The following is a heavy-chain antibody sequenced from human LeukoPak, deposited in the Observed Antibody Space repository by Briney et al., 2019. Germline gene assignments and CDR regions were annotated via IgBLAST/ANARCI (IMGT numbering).Heavy chain of an antibody. CDR2: IYHSGST. D-gene: IGHD6-13*01. CDR3: ASRSPGIAADSEIDY. Sequence: PSETLSLTCAVSGGSISSGGYSWSWIRQPPGKGLEWIGYIYHSGSTNYNPSLKSRVTISVDKSKNQFSLKLSSVTAADTAVYYCASRSPGIAADSEIDYWGQGTLVTVSS. CDR1: GGSISSGGYS. V-gene: IGHV4-30-2*01. J-gene: IGHJ4*02.